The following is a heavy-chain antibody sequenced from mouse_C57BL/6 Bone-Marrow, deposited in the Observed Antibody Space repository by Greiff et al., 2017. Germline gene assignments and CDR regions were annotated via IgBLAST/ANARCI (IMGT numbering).Heavy chain of an antibody. D-gene: IGHD2-10*02. CDR2: ILPRIGRT. CDR3: ARGRYGNSWYFDV. Sequence: QVQLQQSGSELRSPGSSVKLSCKDFDSEVFPIAYMSWVRQKPGHGFEWIGGILPRIGRTIYGEKFEDKATLAADTLSNTAYLELNSLTSEDSAIYYCARGRYGNSWYFDVWGTGTTVTVSS. CDR1: DSEVFPIAY. V-gene: IGHV15-2*01. J-gene: IGHJ1*03.